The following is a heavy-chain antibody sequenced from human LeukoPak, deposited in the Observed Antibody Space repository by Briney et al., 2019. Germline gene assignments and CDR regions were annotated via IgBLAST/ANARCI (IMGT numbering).Heavy chain of an antibody. CDR1: GGTFSGYG. CDR3: ARDFYYDTSGGGLT. V-gene: IGHV1-69*11. D-gene: IGHD3-22*01. Sequence: SVKVSCKASGGTFSGYGINWVRQAPGQGLEWMGRVVPMPGTANYAQKFQGRVTITTDESTSTAYMELTSLRSEDTAVYYCARDFYYDTSGGGLTWGQGTMVTVSS. CDR2: VVPMPGTA. J-gene: IGHJ3*01.